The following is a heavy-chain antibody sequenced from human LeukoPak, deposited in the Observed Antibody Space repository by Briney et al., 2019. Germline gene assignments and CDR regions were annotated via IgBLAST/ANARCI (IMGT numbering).Heavy chain of an antibody. V-gene: IGHV3-7*03. D-gene: IGHD4-17*01. CDR2: INQDGSGK. J-gene: IGHJ4*02. CDR1: GFTFSTYW. CDR3: ARAVTSTEGY. Sequence: PGGSLRLSCAASGFTFSTYWMTWVRQPPGKGLEWVASINQDGSGKYYVDSVKGRFTISRDNAQKSLCLQMNSLRVDDTAVYYCARAVTSTEGYWGQGTLVTVSS.